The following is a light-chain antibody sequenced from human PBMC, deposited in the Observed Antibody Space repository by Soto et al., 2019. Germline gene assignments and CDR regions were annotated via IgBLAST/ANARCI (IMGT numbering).Light chain of an antibody. J-gene: IGLJ3*02. CDR1: SSDIGGFNY. V-gene: IGLV2-14*03. CDR3: SSFTTSSTWV. Sequence: QPASVSGSPGQSITISCNGTSSDIGGFNYVSWYQQHPGKAPTLIIYEVSNRPSGISHRFSGSKSGDTASLTISGLQAEDEADYYCSSFTTSSTWVFGGGTKLTVL. CDR2: EVS.